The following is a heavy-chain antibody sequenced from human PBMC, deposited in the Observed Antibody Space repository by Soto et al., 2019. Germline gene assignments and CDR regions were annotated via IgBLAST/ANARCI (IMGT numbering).Heavy chain of an antibody. D-gene: IGHD2-2*02. CDR2: IIPIFNST. Sequence: QVQLVQSGAEVKTPGSSLKVSCKVSGSRFSNYVISWVRQAPGHGLEWLGRIIPIFNSTKYAQSFQGRVTITADKSTSTASLECSSLRSDDTAVYYRAREGRGKKAGYNGLVSLGYWGQGTLVTVSS. CDR1: GSRFSNYV. J-gene: IGHJ4*02. V-gene: IGHV1-69*06. CDR3: AREGRGKKAGYNGLVSLGY.